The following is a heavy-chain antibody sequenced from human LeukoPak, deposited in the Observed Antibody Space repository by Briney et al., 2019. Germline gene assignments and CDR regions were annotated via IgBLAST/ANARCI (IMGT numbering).Heavy chain of an antibody. V-gene: IGHV1-8*03. CDR1: GYTSTSYD. Sequence: ASVKVSCKASGYTSTSYDINWVRQATGQGLEWMGWMNPNSGNTGYAQKFQGRVTITRNTSISTAYMELSSLRSEDTAVYYCARGPRRLYYDFWSGYSAYYFDYWGQGTLVTVSS. D-gene: IGHD3-3*01. CDR3: ARGPRRLYYDFWSGYSAYYFDY. CDR2: MNPNSGNT. J-gene: IGHJ4*02.